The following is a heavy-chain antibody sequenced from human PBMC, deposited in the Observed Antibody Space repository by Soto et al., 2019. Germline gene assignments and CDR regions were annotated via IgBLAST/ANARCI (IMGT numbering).Heavy chain of an antibody. CDR1: GGTFSSYA. CDR2: IIPIFGTA. V-gene: IGHV1-69*06. J-gene: IGHJ6*02. CDR3: ARAIGEGRDGYMFPSAQLHYYYYGMDV. D-gene: IGHD5-12*01. Sequence: QVQLVQSGAEVKKPGSSVKVSCKASGGTFSSYAISWVRQAPGQGLEWMGGIIPIFGTANYAQKFQGRVTITADKSTSTAYMELSSLRSEDTAVYYCARAIGEGRDGYMFPSAQLHYYYYGMDVWGQGTTVTVSS.